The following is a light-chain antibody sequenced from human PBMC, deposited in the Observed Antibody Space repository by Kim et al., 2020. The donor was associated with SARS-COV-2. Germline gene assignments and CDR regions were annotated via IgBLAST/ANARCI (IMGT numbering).Light chain of an antibody. CDR3: QRYNSVPPT. Sequence: DIQMTQSPSSLSASVGDRVIITCRASQGIANYLAWYQQKPGKVPKFLIYGASALQSGVPSRFIGSGSGTDFTLTISSLQPEDVATYYCQRYNSVPPTFGQGTKVDIK. CDR2: GAS. CDR1: QGIANY. V-gene: IGKV1-27*01. J-gene: IGKJ1*01.